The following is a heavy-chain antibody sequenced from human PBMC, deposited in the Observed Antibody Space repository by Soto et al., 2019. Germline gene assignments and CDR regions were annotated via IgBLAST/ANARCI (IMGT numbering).Heavy chain of an antibody. J-gene: IGHJ4*02. CDR1: GGSISGGCYS. CDR2: IYHSGST. V-gene: IGHV4-30-2*01. D-gene: IGHD6-13*01. Sequence: QLQLQESGSGLVKPSQTLSLTCAVSGGSISGGCYSWSWIRQPPGKGLEWIGYIYHSGSTYYNPSLKSRVTISVDRSKNQFSLKLSSVTAADTAVYSCASGQQLVRNYWGQGTLVTVSS. CDR3: ASGQQLVRNY.